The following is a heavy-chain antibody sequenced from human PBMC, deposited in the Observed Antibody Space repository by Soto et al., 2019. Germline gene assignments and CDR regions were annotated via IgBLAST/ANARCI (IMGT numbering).Heavy chain of an antibody. Sequence: VQLVESGGGLVKPGGSLRLSCEASGFTFSNSWMSWVRQAPGKGLEWVAVISYDGSNKYYADSVKGRFTISRDNSKNTLYLQMNSLRAEDTAVYYCAKIYCSSTSCYTPGGMDVWGQGTTVTVSS. CDR2: ISYDGSNK. D-gene: IGHD2-2*02. CDR3: AKIYCSSTSCYTPGGMDV. CDR1: GFTFSNSW. V-gene: IGHV3-30*18. J-gene: IGHJ6*02.